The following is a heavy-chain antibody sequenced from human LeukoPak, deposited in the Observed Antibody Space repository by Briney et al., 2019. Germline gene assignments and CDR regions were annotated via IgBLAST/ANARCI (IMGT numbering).Heavy chain of an antibody. V-gene: IGHV4-61*02. Sequence: TSETLSLTCTVSGGSISSGSYYWSWIRQPAGKGLEWIGRIYTSGSTNYNPSLKSRVTISVDTSKNQFSLKLSSVTAADTAVYYCARHREPDYDFWSGYSKAPDDAFDIWGQGTMVTVSS. CDR2: IYTSGST. J-gene: IGHJ3*02. D-gene: IGHD3-3*01. CDR1: GGSISSGSYY. CDR3: ARHREPDYDFWSGYSKAPDDAFDI.